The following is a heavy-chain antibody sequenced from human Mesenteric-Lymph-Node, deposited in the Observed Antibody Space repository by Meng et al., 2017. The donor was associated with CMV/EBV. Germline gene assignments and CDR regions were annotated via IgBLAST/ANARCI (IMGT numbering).Heavy chain of an antibody. V-gene: IGHV3-21*01. D-gene: IGHD3-10*01. J-gene: IGHJ4*02. CDR3: ATRSMVKA. CDR2: ISPSSSDI. CDR1: GFSFSGYT. Sequence: GESLKISCAASGFSFSGYTMNWVRQAPGKGLEWVSSISPSSSDIYYSDSVKSRFTISRDNAKNSLFLQMNSLRADDTAVYYCATRSMVKAWGQGTLVTVSS.